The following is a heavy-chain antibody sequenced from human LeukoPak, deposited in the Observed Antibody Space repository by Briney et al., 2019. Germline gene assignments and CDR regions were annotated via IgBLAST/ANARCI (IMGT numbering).Heavy chain of an antibody. D-gene: IGHD2-2*01. Sequence: PSETLSLTCAVYGGSFSGYYWSWIRQPPGKGLEWIGEINHSGSTNYNPSLKSRVTISVDTSKNQFSLKLSSVTAADTAVYYCARERCSSTSCRSYDPWGQGTLVTVSS. CDR2: INHSGST. CDR3: ARERCSSTSCRSYDP. J-gene: IGHJ5*02. CDR1: GGSFSGYY. V-gene: IGHV4-34*01.